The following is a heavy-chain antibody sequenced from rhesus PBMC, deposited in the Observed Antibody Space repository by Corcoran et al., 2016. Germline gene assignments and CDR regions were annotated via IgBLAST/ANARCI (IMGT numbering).Heavy chain of an antibody. D-gene: IGHD6-13*01. CDR1: GGSISGDY. J-gene: IGHJ3*01. V-gene: IGHV4-165*02. Sequence: QVQLQESGPGLVKPSETLSLICTVSGGSISGDYWNWIRQHPGKGLEWIGYIGGSGGTAYYTPSLQSRVTISTDTSNHPFSLKLSSVTAADTAMYYCTTIGRVSDAFDFWGQGLRVTVSS. CDR2: IGGSGGTA. CDR3: TTIGRVSDAFDF.